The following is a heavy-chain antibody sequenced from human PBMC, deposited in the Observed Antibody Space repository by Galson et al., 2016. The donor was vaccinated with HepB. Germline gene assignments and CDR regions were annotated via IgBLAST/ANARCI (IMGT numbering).Heavy chain of an antibody. CDR2: SYSGGRT. J-gene: IGHJ3*01. CDR3: AREGCINGVCHLDGFDV. D-gene: IGHD2-8*01. Sequence: SLRLSCAASGFTFNSNWMHWVRQAPGKGLEWVSVSYSGGRTCYADSVKGRFTVSRDDSKNTLYLQMNSLRVEDTAVYYCAREGCINGVCHLDGFDVWGQGTMVTVSS. CDR1: GFTFNSNW. V-gene: IGHV3-53*01.